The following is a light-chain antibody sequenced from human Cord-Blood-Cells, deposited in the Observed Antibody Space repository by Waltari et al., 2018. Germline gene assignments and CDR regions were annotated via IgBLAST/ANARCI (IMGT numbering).Light chain of an antibody. CDR2: AAS. CDR3: QQSYSTPIT. Sequence: DIQLTQSPSSLSASVGDRVTITCRASQSISSYLNWYQQKPGKAPKLLIYAASSLQSGVPSRFSCSGSGTDFTLTISSLQPEDFATYYCQQSYSTPITCGGGTKVEIK. V-gene: IGKV1-39*01. CDR1: QSISSY. J-gene: IGKJ4*01.